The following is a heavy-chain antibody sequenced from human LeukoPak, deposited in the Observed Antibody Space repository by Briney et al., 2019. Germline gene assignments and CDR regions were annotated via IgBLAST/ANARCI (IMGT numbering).Heavy chain of an antibody. V-gene: IGHV3-64D*06. CDR3: VRRGSSWSFDY. CDR1: GFTFSGYP. CDR2: ISSNGGST. Sequence: GGSLRLSCLASGFTFSGYPMHWVRQTPGKGLQYVSGISSNGGSTYYADSVKARFTISRDNSKNTLFLQMSSLRAEDTAVYYCVRRGSSWSFDYWGQGTLVTVSS. J-gene: IGHJ4*02. D-gene: IGHD6-13*01.